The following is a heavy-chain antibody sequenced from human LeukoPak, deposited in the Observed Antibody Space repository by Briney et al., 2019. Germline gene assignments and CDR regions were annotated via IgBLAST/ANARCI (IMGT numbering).Heavy chain of an antibody. J-gene: IGHJ4*02. CDR3: AQIEGVQLWPRAKHVY. CDR2: ISGSGGST. Sequence: GGSLRLSCAASGFTFSSYAMSWVRQAPGKGLEWVSAISGSGGSTYYADSVKGRFTISRDNSKNTLYLQMNSLRAEDTAVYYCAQIEGVQLWPRAKHVYWGQGTLVTVSS. CDR1: GFTFSSYA. V-gene: IGHV3-23*01. D-gene: IGHD5-18*01.